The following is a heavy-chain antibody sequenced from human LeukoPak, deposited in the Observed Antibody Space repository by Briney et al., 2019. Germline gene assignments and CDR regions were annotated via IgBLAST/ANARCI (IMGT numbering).Heavy chain of an antibody. CDR3: ARYGSGSNYRDPFDS. CDR2: IYRDSSVK. Sequence: GGSLRLSCVASGFNFDEYAMDWVRQAPGKGLEWISCIYRDSSVKHYADSVRGRFTVSRDNAKNSVYLQMNSLRAEDTAVYFCARYGSGSNYRDPFDSWGQGTLVTVSS. D-gene: IGHD3-10*01. V-gene: IGHV3-48*01. J-gene: IGHJ4*02. CDR1: GFNFDEYA.